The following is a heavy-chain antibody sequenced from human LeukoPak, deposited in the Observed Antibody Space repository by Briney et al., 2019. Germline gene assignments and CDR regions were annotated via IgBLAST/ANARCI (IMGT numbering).Heavy chain of an antibody. Sequence: SETPSLTCTVSGGSVSSSSYYWGWIRQPPAKGLEWIGSIYYSGYTYYNPSLKSRVAISVDTSKNQFSLKLTSVTTADTAVYHCARLDWATRRVFDIWGQGTVITVSS. J-gene: IGHJ3*02. D-gene: IGHD2-2*01. CDR2: IYYSGYT. V-gene: IGHV4-39*01. CDR1: GGSVSSSSYY. CDR3: ARLDWATRRVFDI.